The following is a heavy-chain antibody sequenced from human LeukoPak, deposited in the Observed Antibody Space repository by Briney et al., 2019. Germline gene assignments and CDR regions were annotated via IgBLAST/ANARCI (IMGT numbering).Heavy chain of an antibody. D-gene: IGHD2-15*01. CDR3: ARDVGGIYCSGGSCYSDGVDV. CDR1: GVSVSVYY. V-gene: IGHV4-59*02. J-gene: IGHJ6*02. Sequence: SETLSLTCTVSGVSVSVYYWTWIRQPPGQGLEWIGYIYYSGSTNYNPSLKSRVTISVDTSKNQFSLKLTSVTAADTAVYYCARDVGGIYCSGGSCYSDGVDVWGQGTTVTVSS. CDR2: IYYSGST.